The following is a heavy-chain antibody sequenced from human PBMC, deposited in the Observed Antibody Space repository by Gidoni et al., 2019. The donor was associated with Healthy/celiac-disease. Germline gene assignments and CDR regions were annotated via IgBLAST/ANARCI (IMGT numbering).Heavy chain of an antibody. V-gene: IGHV3-21*01. J-gene: IGHJ4*02. CDR3: ARVGPSTTLRGELFDY. CDR2: ISSSSSYI. Sequence: EVQLVESGGGLVKPGGSLRLSCAASGFTFSSYSMNWVRQAPGKGLEGVSSISSSSSYIYYADSVKGRFTISRDNAKNSLYLQMNSLRAEDTAVYYCARVGPSTTLRGELFDYWGQGTLVTVSS. D-gene: IGHD3-16*01. CDR1: GFTFSSYS.